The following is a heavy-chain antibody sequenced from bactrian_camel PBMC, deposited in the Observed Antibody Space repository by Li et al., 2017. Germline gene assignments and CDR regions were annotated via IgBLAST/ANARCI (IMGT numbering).Heavy chain of an antibody. CDR2: LDSDGDT. D-gene: IGHD3*01. CDR1: GDTVSRLV. V-gene: IGHV3S53*01. Sequence: HVQLVESGGGSVQAGGSLRLSCAASGDTVSRLVMAWYRQAPGKEREGVASLDSDGDTSYADSVKGRFTVSKDSAKNTVYLQLNSLEPEDTAMYYCAAKRFPLRLTSIQALSARQYDYWGQGTQVTVS. J-gene: IGHJ4*01. CDR3: AAKRFPLRLTSIQALSARQYDY.